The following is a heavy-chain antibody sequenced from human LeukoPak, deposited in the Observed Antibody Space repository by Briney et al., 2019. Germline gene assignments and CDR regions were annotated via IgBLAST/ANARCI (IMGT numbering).Heavy chain of an antibody. CDR2: ISSSGSTI. CDR1: GFTYSSYE. D-gene: IGHD3-9*01. CDR3: ARESMLRYFDAEGMDV. Sequence: PGGSLRLSCAASGFTYSSYEMNWVRQAPGKGLEWVSYISSSGSTIHYADSVKGRFTISRDNAKNSLYLQMNSLRAEDTAVYYCARESMLRYFDAEGMDVWGQGTTVTVSS. V-gene: IGHV3-48*03. J-gene: IGHJ6*02.